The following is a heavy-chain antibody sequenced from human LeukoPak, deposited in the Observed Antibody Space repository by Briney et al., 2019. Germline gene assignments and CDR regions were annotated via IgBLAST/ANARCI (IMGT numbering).Heavy chain of an antibody. D-gene: IGHD3-3*01. J-gene: IGHJ5*02. V-gene: IGHV3-21*01. CDR1: GSTFSSYS. Sequence: GGSLRLSCAASGSTFSSYSMNWVRQAPGKGLEWVSSISSSSSYIYYADSVKGRFTISRDNAKNSLYLQMNSLRAEDTAVYYCASEAYYDFWSGSQNNWFDPWGQGTLVTVSS. CDR3: ASEAYYDFWSGSQNNWFDP. CDR2: ISSSSSYI.